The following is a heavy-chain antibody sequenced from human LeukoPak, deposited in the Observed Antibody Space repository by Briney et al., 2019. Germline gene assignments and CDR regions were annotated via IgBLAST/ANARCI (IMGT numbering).Heavy chain of an antibody. D-gene: IGHD3-22*01. Sequence: PSETLSLTCTVSGGSISSGDYYWSWIRQPPGKGLEWIGYIYYSGSTYYNPSLKSRVTISVDTSKNQFSLKLSSVTAADTAVYYCARAEVDLYYYDFYWGQGTLVTVSS. J-gene: IGHJ4*02. CDR1: GGSISSGDYY. CDR3: ARAEVDLYYYDFY. V-gene: IGHV4-30-4*01. CDR2: IYYSGST.